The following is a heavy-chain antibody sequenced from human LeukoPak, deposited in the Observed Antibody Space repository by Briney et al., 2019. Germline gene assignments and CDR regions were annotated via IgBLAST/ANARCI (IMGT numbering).Heavy chain of an antibody. CDR1: GFPFSVYE. Sequence: GESLRLSCVVSGFPFSVYEMNWVRQAPGKGLEWVSNIASSGTIKYYADSVKGRFSISRDNAKNSLYLQMNSLRAEDTAVYYCARGGSYRFDYWGQGTLVTVSS. V-gene: IGHV3-48*03. D-gene: IGHD1-26*01. CDR3: ARGGSYRFDY. J-gene: IGHJ4*02. CDR2: IASSGTIK.